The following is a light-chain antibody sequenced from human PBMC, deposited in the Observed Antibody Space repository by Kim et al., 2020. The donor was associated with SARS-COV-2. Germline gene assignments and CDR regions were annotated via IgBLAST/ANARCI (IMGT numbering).Light chain of an antibody. J-gene: IGKJ4*01. CDR2: GAS. CDR1: QGINNW. CDR3: QQGHVFPLT. V-gene: IGKV1-12*01. Sequence: DIQMTQSPSSVSASVGDRVTITCRASQGINNWLAWYQHKPGKAPKVLNYGASTSQSGVPSRFSGSGSGTEFTLTISSLQPEDFATYYCQQGHVFPLTFGGGTKVDIK.